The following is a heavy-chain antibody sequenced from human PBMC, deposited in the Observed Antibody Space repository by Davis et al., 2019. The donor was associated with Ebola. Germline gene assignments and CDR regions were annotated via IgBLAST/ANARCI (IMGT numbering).Heavy chain of an antibody. D-gene: IGHD5-24*01. CDR2: IIPILGIA. J-gene: IGHJ4*02. Sequence: SVKVSCKASGYTFNNYGISWVRQAPGQGLEWMGRIIPILGIANYAQKFQGRVTITADKSTSTVYMELSSLRSEDTAVYYCARGRDGFTYDYWGQGTLVTVSS. V-gene: IGHV1-69*04. CDR1: GYTFNNYG. CDR3: ARGRDGFTYDY.